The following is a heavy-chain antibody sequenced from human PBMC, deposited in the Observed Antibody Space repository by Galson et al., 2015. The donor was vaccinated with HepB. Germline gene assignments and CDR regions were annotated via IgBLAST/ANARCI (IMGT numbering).Heavy chain of an antibody. D-gene: IGHD4-23*01. J-gene: IGHJ4*02. CDR3: AKDAVGGSVSYYFDY. CDR1: GFTFSNYA. V-gene: IGHV3-23*01. Sequence: SLRLSCAAPGFTFSNYAMTWVRQTPGKGLEWVSSISGSGGSTYYADSVKGRFTIARDSSRNTLYLQMNSLRVEDTAIYYCAKDAVGGSVSYYFDYWGQGTLVTVSS. CDR2: ISGSGGST.